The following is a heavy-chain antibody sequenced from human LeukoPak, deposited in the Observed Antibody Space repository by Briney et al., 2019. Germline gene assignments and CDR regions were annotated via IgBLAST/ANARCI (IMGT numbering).Heavy chain of an antibody. CDR3: ARGGNSAWYFDY. CDR2: IYHSGST. Sequence: SGTLSLTCALSGDSITSTNWWTWVPQPPGKGLEWIGEIYHSGSTNYNPSLKSRVTISLDRSRNQFSLRLNSVTAADTAVYYCARGGNSAWYFDYWGQGTLVTVSS. CDR1: GDSITSTNW. D-gene: IGHD6-19*01. J-gene: IGHJ4*02. V-gene: IGHV4-4*02.